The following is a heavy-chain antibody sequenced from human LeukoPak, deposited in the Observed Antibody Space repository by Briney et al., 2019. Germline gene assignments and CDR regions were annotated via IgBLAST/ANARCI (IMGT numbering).Heavy chain of an antibody. CDR3: ARASDTAMVINY. D-gene: IGHD5-18*01. V-gene: IGHV4-59*01. CDR1: GGSISSYY. Sequence: NTSETLSLTCTVSGGSISSYYWSWIRQSPGKGLEWIGYIYYSGSTNYNPSLKSRVTISVDTSKNQFSLKLSSVTAADTAVYYCARASDTAMVINYWGQGTLVTVSS. J-gene: IGHJ4*02. CDR2: IYYSGST.